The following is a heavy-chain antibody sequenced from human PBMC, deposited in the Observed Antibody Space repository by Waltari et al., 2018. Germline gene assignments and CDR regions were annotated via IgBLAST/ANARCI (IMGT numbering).Heavy chain of an antibody. Sequence: QVQLVQSGAEVKKPGASVKVSCKASGYTFTGYYMNWVRQAPGQGLEWMGWINLNSVGTNYAQKFQGWVTMTMYTSISTAYIELGRLRSDDTAVDYCARGPIVVVPAAKGGWFDPWGQGTLVTVSS. D-gene: IGHD2-2*01. CDR2: INLNSVGT. V-gene: IGHV1-2*04. CDR1: GYTFTGYY. CDR3: ARGPIVVVPAAKGGWFDP. J-gene: IGHJ5*02.